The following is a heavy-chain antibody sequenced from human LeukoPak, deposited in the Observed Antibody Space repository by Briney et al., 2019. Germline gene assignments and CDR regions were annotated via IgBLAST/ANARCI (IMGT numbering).Heavy chain of an antibody. J-gene: IGHJ4*02. V-gene: IGHV1-46*01. CDR3: ARAGRSGSSGYYQFDY. D-gene: IGHD3-22*01. CDR2: INPSGGST. Sequence: ASVKVSCKASGYTFTSYYMHWVRQAPGQGLEWMGIINPSGGSTSYAQKFQGRVTMTRDTSTSTVYMELSSLRSEDTAVYYCARAGRSGSSGYYQFDYWGQGTMVTVSP. CDR1: GYTFTSYY.